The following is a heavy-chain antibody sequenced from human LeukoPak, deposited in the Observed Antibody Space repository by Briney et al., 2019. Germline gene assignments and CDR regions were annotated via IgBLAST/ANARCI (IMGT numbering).Heavy chain of an antibody. CDR1: GYTFTGYY. D-gene: IGHD6-19*01. CDR3: ARDMPIAVAGIYYYYYYGMDV. V-gene: IGHV1-2*04. J-gene: IGHJ6*02. Sequence: GASVKVSCKASGYTFTGYYMHWVRQAPGQGLEWMGWINPNSGGTNYAQKFQGWVTMTRDTSISTAYMELSRLRSDDTAVYYCARDMPIAVAGIYYYYYYGMDVWGQGTTVTVSS. CDR2: INPNSGGT.